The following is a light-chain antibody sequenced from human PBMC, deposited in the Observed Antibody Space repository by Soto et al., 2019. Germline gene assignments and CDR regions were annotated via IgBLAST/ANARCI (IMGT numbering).Light chain of an antibody. J-gene: IGKJ1*01. CDR1: QSVSTNN. V-gene: IGKV3-20*01. CDR2: AAS. CDR3: QQYDYSVWT. Sequence: VLTQSPGTLSSSPGERATLSYRASQSVSTNNLAWYQQRPGRAPRLLIYAASRRAICIPDRFSGSGSGTDFTLTISRLEPEDLAVYYFQQYDYSVWTFGQGTEV.